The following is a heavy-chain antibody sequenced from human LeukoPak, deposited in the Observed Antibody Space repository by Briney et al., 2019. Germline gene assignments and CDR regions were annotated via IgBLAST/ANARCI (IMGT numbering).Heavy chain of an antibody. Sequence: ASVKVSCKASGYTFTGYYMHWVRQAPGQGLEWMGWINPNSGGTNYAQKFQGRVTMTRDTSNSTAYMELSRLRSDDTAVYYCARIWFGELLTERAYGMDVWGQGTTVTVSS. CDR2: INPNSGGT. V-gene: IGHV1-2*02. CDR3: ARIWFGELLTERAYGMDV. J-gene: IGHJ6*02. D-gene: IGHD3-10*01. CDR1: GYTFTGYY.